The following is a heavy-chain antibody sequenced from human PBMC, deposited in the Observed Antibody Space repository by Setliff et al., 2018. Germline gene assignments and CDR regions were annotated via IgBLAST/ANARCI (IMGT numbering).Heavy chain of an antibody. CDR3: ARTGTYRYFDY. CDR1: GASVRSHY. Sequence: SETLSLTCTVSGASVRSHYWSWIRQSPEKGLEWIGFFFYSGDTKSNPSLKSRLTISVDTAKNQFSLKLTSVTAADTAVYYCARTGTYRYFDYWGQGTRVTVSS. CDR2: FFYSGDT. D-gene: IGHD1-1*01. J-gene: IGHJ4*02. V-gene: IGHV4-59*08.